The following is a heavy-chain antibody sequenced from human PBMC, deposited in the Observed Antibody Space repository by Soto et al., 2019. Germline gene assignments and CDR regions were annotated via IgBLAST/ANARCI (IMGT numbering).Heavy chain of an antibody. CDR1: GFIFKNYA. V-gene: IGHV3-30*04. D-gene: IGHD6-6*01. CDR3: TKSSGGSSSVGMDY. Sequence: GGSLRLSCAVSGFIFKNYALNWVRQAPGKGLGWVASITRDGYNKYYADSVKGRFTISRDNSKNTLSLQMTALRVEDSSVYYCTKSSGGSSSVGMDYWGPGTLVTVSS. CDR2: ITRDGYNK. J-gene: IGHJ4*02.